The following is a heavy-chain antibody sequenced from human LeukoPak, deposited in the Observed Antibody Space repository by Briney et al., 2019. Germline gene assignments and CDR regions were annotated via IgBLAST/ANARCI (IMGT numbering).Heavy chain of an antibody. CDR1: GFTFSNYG. J-gene: IGHJ4*02. D-gene: IGHD2-21*02. CDR2: IREDESEK. Sequence: GGSLRLSCAASGFTFSNYGMDWVRQAPGKGLEWVANIREDESEKNYVDSVKGRFTISRDNAWNSLYLQMNSLRPEDTAVYYCARESPRTPSTADYWGQGTLVTVSS. CDR3: ARESPRTPSTADY. V-gene: IGHV3-7*01.